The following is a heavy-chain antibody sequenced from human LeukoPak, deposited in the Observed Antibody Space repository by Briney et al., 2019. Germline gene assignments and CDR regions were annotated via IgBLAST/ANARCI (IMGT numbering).Heavy chain of an antibody. V-gene: IGHV3-23*01. CDR1: GFTFSSYA. J-gene: IGHJ4*02. Sequence: GGSLRLSCAASGFTFSSYAMTWVRQAPGKGLEWVSAISGSGDNTFYADSVKGRFTISRDNSKNTLYLQMNSLRAEDTAVYYCARASYSGSYYKSFDYWGQGTLVTVSS. D-gene: IGHD1-26*01. CDR3: ARASYSGSYYKSFDY. CDR2: ISGSGDNT.